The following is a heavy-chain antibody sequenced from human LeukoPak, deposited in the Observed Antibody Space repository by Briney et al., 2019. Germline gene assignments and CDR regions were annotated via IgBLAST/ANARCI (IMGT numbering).Heavy chain of an antibody. CDR1: GGSFSGYY. J-gene: IGHJ5*02. Sequence: SETLSLTCAVYGGSFSGYYCSWIRQPPGKGLEWIGEINHSGSTNYNPSLKSRVTISVDTSKNQFSLKLSSVTAADTAVYYCASGETWGQGTLVTVSS. CDR3: ASGET. V-gene: IGHV4-34*01. CDR2: INHSGST.